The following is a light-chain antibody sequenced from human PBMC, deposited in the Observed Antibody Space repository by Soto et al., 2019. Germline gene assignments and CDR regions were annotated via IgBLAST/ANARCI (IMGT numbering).Light chain of an antibody. CDR2: GAS. Sequence: EIVMTQFPATLSVSPGERATLSCRASQSVGTSLAWYQQKPGQAPRLVIYGASTRATGIPARFSGSGSGREFTLTISSLQSEDFAVYYCQHYSNWPPWTCGQGTKVEIK. CDR3: QHYSNWPPWT. CDR1: QSVGTS. J-gene: IGKJ1*01. V-gene: IGKV3-15*01.